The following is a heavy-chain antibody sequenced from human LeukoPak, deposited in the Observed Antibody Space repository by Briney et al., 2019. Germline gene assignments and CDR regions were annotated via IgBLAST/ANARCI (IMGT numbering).Heavy chain of an antibody. J-gene: IGHJ5*02. Sequence: ASVKVSCKTSGYIFTGYGISWVRQAPGQGLESMGWISPYNGNTKYAQKFQGRVTMTTDTSTSTVYMELRSLRSDDTAVYYCARDRVGGYTYGGNWFDPWGQGTLVTVSS. V-gene: IGHV1-18*01. CDR1: GYIFTGYG. CDR2: ISPYNGNT. CDR3: ARDRVGGYTYGGNWFDP. D-gene: IGHD5-18*01.